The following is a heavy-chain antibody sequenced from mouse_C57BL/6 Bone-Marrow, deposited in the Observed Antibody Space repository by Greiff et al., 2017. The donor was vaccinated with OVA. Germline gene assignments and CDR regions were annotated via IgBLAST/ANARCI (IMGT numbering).Heavy chain of an antibody. CDR1: GYTFTDYN. Sequence: EVKLQQSGPELVKPGASVKMSCKASGYTFTDYNMHWVKQSHGKSLEWIGYINPNNGGTSYNQKFKGKATLTVNKSSRTAYMELRSLTSEDSAVYYCARPRGPWYAYWCQGTRVTVTA. CDR2: INPNNGGT. CDR3: ARPRGPWYAY. V-gene: IGHV1-22*01. J-gene: IGHJ3*01.